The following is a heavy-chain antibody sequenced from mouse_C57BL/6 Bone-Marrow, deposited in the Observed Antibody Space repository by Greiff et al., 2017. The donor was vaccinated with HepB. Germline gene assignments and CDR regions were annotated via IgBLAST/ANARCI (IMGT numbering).Heavy chain of an antibody. CDR2: IYPRSGNT. CDR3: ARARDYYGSSPAWFAY. J-gene: IGHJ3*01. Sequence: VQLVESGAELARPGASVKLSCKASGYTFTSYGISWVKQRTGQGLEWIGEIYPRSGNTYYNEKFKGKATLTADKSSSTAYMELRSLTSEDSAVYFCARARDYYGSSPAWFAYWGQGTLVTVSA. V-gene: IGHV1-81*01. D-gene: IGHD1-1*01. CDR1: GYTFTSYG.